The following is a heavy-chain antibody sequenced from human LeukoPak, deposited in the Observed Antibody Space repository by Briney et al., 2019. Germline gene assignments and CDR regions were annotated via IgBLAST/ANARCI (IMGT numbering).Heavy chain of an antibody. D-gene: IGHD1-26*01. CDR1: GYTFTSYG. CDR2: ISAYNGNT. Sequence: ASVKVSCKASGYTFTSYGISWVRQVPGQGLEWMGWISAYNGNTNYAQKLQGRVTMTTDTSTSTAYMELRSLRSDDTAVFYCARAPYSGRYNVEVHWGQGTLVTVSS. J-gene: IGHJ4*02. CDR3: ARAPYSGRYNVEVH. V-gene: IGHV1-18*01.